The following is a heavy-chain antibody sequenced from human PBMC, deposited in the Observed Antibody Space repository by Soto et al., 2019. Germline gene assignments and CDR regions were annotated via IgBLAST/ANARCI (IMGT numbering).Heavy chain of an antibody. CDR3: AKDSDNYGSGSYTDY. V-gene: IGHV3-11*01. D-gene: IGHD3-10*01. J-gene: IGHJ4*02. CDR2: ISNSGSTM. Sequence: PGGSLRLSCAASGFIFSDYYMSWVRQAPGKGLEWVAYISNSGSTMFYADSVEGRFTVSRDNAKNSMYLQMNSLRAEDTAVYYCAKDSDNYGSGSYTDYWGQGTLVTVSS. CDR1: GFIFSDYY.